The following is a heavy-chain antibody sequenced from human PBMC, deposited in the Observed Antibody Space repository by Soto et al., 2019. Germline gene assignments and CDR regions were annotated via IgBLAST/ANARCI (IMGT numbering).Heavy chain of an antibody. V-gene: IGHV5-10-1*01. D-gene: IGHD1-1*01. CDR1: GYSFTSYW. CDR3: ARGSIQLERTPMVYYGMDV. J-gene: IGHJ6*02. Sequence: PGEFLKISCKGSGYSFTSYWISWVRQMPGKGLEWMGRIDPSDSYTNYSPSFQGHVTISADKSISTAYLQWSSLKASDTAMYYCARGSIQLERTPMVYYGMDVWGQGTTVNVSS. CDR2: IDPSDSYT.